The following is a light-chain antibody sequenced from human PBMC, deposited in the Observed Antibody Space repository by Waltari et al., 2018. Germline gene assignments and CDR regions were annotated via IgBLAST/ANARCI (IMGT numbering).Light chain of an antibody. CDR3: SSYTTSNTVV. CDR1: SSDVGGYNL. V-gene: IGLV2-14*03. Sequence: QSALTQPASASGSPGQSITIPCTGSSSDVGGYNLVPWYQQQPSKAPKLMIYDVSNRPSGVSNRFSGSKSGNTASLTISGLQAEDEADYYCSSYTTSNTVVFGGGTKLTVL. CDR2: DVS. J-gene: IGLJ2*01.